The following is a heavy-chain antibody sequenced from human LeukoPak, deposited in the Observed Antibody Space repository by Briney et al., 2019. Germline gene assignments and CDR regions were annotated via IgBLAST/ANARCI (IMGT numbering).Heavy chain of an antibody. CDR1: GFTSSSYS. CDR2: ISSSSSTI. J-gene: IGHJ4*02. V-gene: IGHV3-48*04. D-gene: IGHD6-6*01. Sequence: GGSLTLSCPASGFTSSSYSMKWVRLAAGKGLEWVSYISSSSSTIYYADSVKGRFTISRDNAKNSLYLQMNSLRAEDTAVYYCARGVAARDWGQGTLVTVSS. CDR3: ARGVAARD.